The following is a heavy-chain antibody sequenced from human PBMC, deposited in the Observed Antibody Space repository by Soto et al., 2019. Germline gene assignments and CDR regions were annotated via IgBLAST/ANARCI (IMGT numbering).Heavy chain of an antibody. Sequence: QVQLVQSGAEVKKPGSSVKVSCKASGGTFSSYAISWVRQAPGQGLEWRGGIIPIFGTANYDQKFQGRVTINADASTSTAYMELSSLRSEDTAVYYCARVRVRFLEWLGSEGWGQGTLVTVSS. J-gene: IGHJ4*02. CDR1: GGTFSSYA. V-gene: IGHV1-69*12. CDR2: IIPIFGTA. CDR3: ARVRVRFLEWLGSEG. D-gene: IGHD3-3*01.